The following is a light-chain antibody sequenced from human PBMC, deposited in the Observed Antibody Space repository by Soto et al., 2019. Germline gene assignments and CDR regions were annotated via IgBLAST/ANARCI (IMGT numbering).Light chain of an antibody. J-gene: IGKJ4*01. CDR3: QQSYTTPLT. CDR2: AAS. V-gene: IGKV1-39*01. CDR1: QNISSY. Sequence: DIQMTQSPSSLSASVGDRVTITCRASQNISSYLSWYQQKPGKAPNLLIYAASSLQSGVPSRFSGSGSGTEFTLTISSLQPEDFATYYCQQSYTTPLTFGGGTKVEIK.